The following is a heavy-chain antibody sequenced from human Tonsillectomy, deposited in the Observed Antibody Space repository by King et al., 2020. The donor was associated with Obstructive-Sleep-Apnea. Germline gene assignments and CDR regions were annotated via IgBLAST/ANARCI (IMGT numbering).Heavy chain of an antibody. D-gene: IGHD6-19*01. J-gene: IGHJ4*02. CDR1: GFTFSSYS. Sequence: VQLVESGGGLVKPGGSLRLSCAASGFTFSSYSMNWVRQAPGKGLEWVSSISSSSNYIYYADSVKGRFTISRDNAKNSLYLQMNSLRAEDTAVYYCARKGVADTSEDYWGQGTLVTVSS. CDR3: ARKGVADTSEDY. CDR2: ISSSSNYI. V-gene: IGHV3-21*01.